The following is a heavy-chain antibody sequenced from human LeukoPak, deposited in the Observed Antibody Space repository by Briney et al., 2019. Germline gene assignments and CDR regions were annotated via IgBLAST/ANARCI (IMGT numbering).Heavy chain of an antibody. CDR3: ARGGGSSWYPERY. D-gene: IGHD6-13*01. Sequence: GGSLRLSCVASGFTFKSYWMSWVRQAPGKGLEWVANIKEDGGAEYYGDSERGRFNISRDNAQNTLFLQLNSLRAEDTAVYYCARGGGSSWYPERYWGQGTLVTVSS. CDR2: IKEDGGAE. J-gene: IGHJ4*02. V-gene: IGHV3-7*01. CDR1: GFTFKSYW.